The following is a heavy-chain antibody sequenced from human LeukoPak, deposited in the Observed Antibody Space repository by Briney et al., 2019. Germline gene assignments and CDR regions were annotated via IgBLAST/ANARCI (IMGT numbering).Heavy chain of an antibody. V-gene: IGHV3-66*02. Sequence: GGSLRLSCAASGFTVSSNYMSWVRQAPGKGLEWVSVIYSGGSTYYADSVKGRFTISRDNSKNTLYLQMNSLRAEDTAVYYCARDSGSYPFVFDYWSQGTLVTVSS. CDR2: IYSGGST. J-gene: IGHJ4*02. CDR3: ARDSGSYPFVFDY. CDR1: GFTVSSNY. D-gene: IGHD1-26*01.